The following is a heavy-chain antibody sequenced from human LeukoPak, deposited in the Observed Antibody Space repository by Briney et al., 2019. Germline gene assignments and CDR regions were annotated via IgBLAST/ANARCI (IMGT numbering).Heavy chain of an antibody. Sequence: PGGSLRLSCVASGFPFSNYAMSWVRQAPGKGLEWVAAIAFDDTDRYYIDSVKGRFTISRDDSKNTLYLHMTSLRAEDTAVYYCAKVPKGGLLRYFDWFFDYWGQGTLVTVSS. D-gene: IGHD3-9*01. CDR2: IAFDDTDR. V-gene: IGHV3-30*04. CDR3: AKVPKGGLLRYFDWFFDY. J-gene: IGHJ4*02. CDR1: GFPFSNYA.